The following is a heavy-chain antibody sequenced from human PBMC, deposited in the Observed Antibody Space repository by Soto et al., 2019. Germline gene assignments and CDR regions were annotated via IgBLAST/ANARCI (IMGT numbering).Heavy chain of an antibody. Sequence: EVQLVEYGGGLVQPGGSLTLSCAASGFTFSASAMHWVRQASGKGLEWLGRIRSKANTYATAYAASVKGRFTISRDDSKTTAYLQMNSLNTEDTAVYYCTRWAAADDQGDYPVLDNWGLASLVIVSS. D-gene: IGHD4-17*01. J-gene: IGHJ4*02. V-gene: IGHV3-73*01. CDR3: TRWAAADDQGDYPVLDN. CDR2: IRSKANTYAT. CDR1: GFTFSASA.